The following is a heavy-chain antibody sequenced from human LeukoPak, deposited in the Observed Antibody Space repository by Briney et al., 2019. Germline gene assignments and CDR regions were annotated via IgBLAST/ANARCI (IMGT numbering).Heavy chain of an antibody. J-gene: IGHJ4*02. CDR2: IIPILAKA. CDR1: GGTLSNST. Sequence: ASVKVSCKASGGTLSNSTITWVRQAPGQGLEWMGRIIPILAKANYAQKFQGRVTITADKSTSTAYMELSSLRSEDTAVYYCARERGPSLWGQGTLVTVSS. D-gene: IGHD3-10*01. CDR3: ARERGPSL. V-gene: IGHV1-69*08.